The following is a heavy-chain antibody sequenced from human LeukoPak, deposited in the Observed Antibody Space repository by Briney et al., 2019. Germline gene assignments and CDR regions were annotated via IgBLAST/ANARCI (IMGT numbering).Heavy chain of an antibody. D-gene: IGHD3-3*01. CDR2: INPNSGGT. Sequence: ASVKVSCKASGYTFTGYYMHWVRQAPGQGLEWMGWINPNSGGTNYAQKFQGRVTMTRDTSISTAYMELSRLRSDDTAVYYCARDPSYDFWSGYPGFDYWGQGTLVTVSS. V-gene: IGHV1-2*02. CDR3: ARDPSYDFWSGYPGFDY. J-gene: IGHJ4*02. CDR1: GYTFTGYY.